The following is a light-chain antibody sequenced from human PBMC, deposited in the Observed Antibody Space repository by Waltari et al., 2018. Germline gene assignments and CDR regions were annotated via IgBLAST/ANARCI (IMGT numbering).Light chain of an antibody. CDR2: EDN. V-gene: IGLV1-51*02. CDR1: SSNIGSYY. Sequence: QSVLTQPPSVSAAPGQKVTISCSRSSSNIGSYYVSWYQQLPGTAPKLLIFEDNKRPSGIPGRFSGSKSGTSATLGITGLQTGDEADYYCGTWDSSLSAVIFGGGTKLTAL. J-gene: IGLJ2*01. CDR3: GTWDSSLSAVI.